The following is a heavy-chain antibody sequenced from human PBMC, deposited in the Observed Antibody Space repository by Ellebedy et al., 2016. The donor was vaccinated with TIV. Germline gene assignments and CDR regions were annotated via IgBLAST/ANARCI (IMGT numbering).Heavy chain of an antibody. CDR3: ARETVLSRAKNYYYYYGMDV. CDR1: GYTFTGYY. D-gene: IGHD3-16*01. V-gene: IGHV1-2*02. J-gene: IGHJ6*02. CDR2: INPNSGGT. Sequence: AASVKVSCKASGYTFTGYYMHWVRQAPGQGLEWMGWINPNSGGTNYAQKFQGRVTMTRDTSISTAYMELSRLRSDDTAVYYCARETVLSRAKNYYYYYGMDVWGQGTTVTVSS.